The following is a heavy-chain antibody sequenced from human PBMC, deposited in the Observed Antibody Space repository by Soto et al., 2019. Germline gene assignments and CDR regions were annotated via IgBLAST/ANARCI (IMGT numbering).Heavy chain of an antibody. CDR3: ARGSAYSTPWSFDS. V-gene: IGHV1-18*01. Sequence: QVQLLQSGAEVKKPGASVRVSCKTSGYTCTRYGVSWVRQAPGQGLEWMGWISGYNGNTKEAHKFEGRVILTTDTGANTAHMELRRLTSNDTAVYYCARGSAYSTPWSFDSWGQGTLVTVSS. J-gene: IGHJ4*02. D-gene: IGHD2-8*01. CDR1: GYTCTRYG. CDR2: ISGYNGNT.